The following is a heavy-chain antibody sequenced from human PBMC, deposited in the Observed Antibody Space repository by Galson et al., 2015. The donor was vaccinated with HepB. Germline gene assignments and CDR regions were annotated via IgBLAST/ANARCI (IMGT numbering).Heavy chain of an antibody. CDR1: GDSVSNSDTA. V-gene: IGHV6-1*01. D-gene: IGHD2-15*01. CDR2: TFYRSRWHS. Sequence: CAISGDSVSNSDTAWHWIRQSPSRGLEWLGRTFYRSRWHSDYALSLKSRLSINPDTSKNQLSLQLNSVIPEDTAVYYCVSEDIRDFNPKYYYLDVWGQGTTVTVSS. J-gene: IGHJ6*02. CDR3: VSEDIRDFNPKYYYLDV.